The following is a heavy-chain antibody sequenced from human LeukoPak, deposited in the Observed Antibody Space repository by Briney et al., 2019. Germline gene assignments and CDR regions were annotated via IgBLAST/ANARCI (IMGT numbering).Heavy chain of an antibody. CDR1: GYTFTSYA. J-gene: IGHJ4*02. D-gene: IGHD6-13*01. CDR3: ARDGGSSTTYDY. V-gene: IGHV1-3*01. CDR2: INAGNGNT. Sequence: GASVKVSCKASGYTFTSYAMHWVRQAPGQRLEWMGWINAGNGNTKYSQKFQGRVTITRDTSASTAYMELGSLRSEDTAVYYCARDGGSSTTYDYWGQGTLVTVSS.